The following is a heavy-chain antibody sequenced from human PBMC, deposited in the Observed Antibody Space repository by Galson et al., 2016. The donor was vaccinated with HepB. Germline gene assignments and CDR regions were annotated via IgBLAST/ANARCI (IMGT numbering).Heavy chain of an antibody. CDR1: GGTFSSYA. J-gene: IGHJ6*03. CDR2: IIPILGTA. D-gene: IGHD6-13*01. V-gene: IGHV1-69*10. Sequence: SVKVSCKASGGTFSSYAISWVRQAPGQGLEWMGGIIPILGTANYAQKFQGRVTITADKSTSTAYMELSSLRSEDTAVYYCARAGSSSWLYYYYYMDVWGKGATVTVSS. CDR3: ARAGSSSWLYYYYYMDV.